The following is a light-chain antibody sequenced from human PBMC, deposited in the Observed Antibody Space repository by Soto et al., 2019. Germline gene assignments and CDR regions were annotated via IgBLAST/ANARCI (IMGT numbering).Light chain of an antibody. CDR2: GAS. CDR3: QQLNSDWYA. CDR1: QGISTY. J-gene: IGKJ2*01. Sequence: DIQLTQSPSFLSASVGDRVTITCRASQGISTYLAWYLQRPGKAPKLLIYGASTLQSGVLSRFSGSGSGTEFTLTISSVQPEDFGTYYCQQLNSDWYAFGQGTKLEIK. V-gene: IGKV1-9*01.